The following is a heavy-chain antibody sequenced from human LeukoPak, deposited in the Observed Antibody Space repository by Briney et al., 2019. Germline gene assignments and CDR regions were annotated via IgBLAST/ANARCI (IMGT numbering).Heavy chain of an antibody. CDR1: GFTFSSYG. D-gene: IGHD6-19*01. CDR3: AREALAVAAIQYYFDY. J-gene: IGHJ4*02. CDR2: IWYDGSNK. Sequence: GRSLRLSCAASGFTFSSYGMQWVRQAPGKGLEWVAVIWYDGSNKYYADSVKGRFTISRDNSKNTLYLQMNSLRAEDTAVYYCAREALAVAAIQYYFDYWGQGTLVTVSS. V-gene: IGHV3-33*01.